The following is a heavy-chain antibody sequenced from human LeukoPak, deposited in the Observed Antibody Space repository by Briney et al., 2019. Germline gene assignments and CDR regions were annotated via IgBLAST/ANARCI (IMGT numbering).Heavy chain of an antibody. CDR3: AIAAAGYYFDS. CDR1: GFTFSSYW. V-gene: IGHV3-74*01. J-gene: IGHJ4*02. Sequence: SGGSLRLSCAASGFTFSSYWMPWVRQAPGKGLLWVSRINSDGSSTTYADSVKGRFTISRDNAKNTLYLQMNSLRAEDTAVYYCAIAAAGYYFDSWGQGTLVTVSS. D-gene: IGHD6-13*01. CDR2: INSDGSST.